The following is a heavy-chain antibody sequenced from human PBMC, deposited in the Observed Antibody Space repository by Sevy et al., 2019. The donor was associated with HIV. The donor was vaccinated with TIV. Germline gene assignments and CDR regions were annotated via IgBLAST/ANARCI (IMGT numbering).Heavy chain of an antibody. CDR2: ISNSGANT. CDR3: AKEWSLVGDWYGGFDY. V-gene: IGHV3-23*01. CDR1: GFTFTNYG. Sequence: GGSLRLSCAASGFTFTNYGMHWVHQAPGKGLEWVAGISNSGANTYYADTVRGRFTVSRDNSKNTVYLQLNSLRAEDTAIYYCAKEWSLVGDWYGGFDYWGQGTLVTVSS. J-gene: IGHJ4*02. D-gene: IGHD6-19*01.